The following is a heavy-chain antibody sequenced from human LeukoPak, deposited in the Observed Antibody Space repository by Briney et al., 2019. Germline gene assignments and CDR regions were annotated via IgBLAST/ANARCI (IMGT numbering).Heavy chain of an antibody. CDR3: ARDSNYYYYYWDV. D-gene: IGHD4-11*01. CDR1: GYNFTSYY. CDR2: INPSGGST. J-gene: IGHJ6*03. V-gene: IGHV1-46*01. Sequence: ASVTVSCKASGYNFTSYYMHWVRQPPAQGLEGMGIINPSGGSTSYAQKFQDRVTMTRDMSTSTVYMELSSLRPEDTAVYYCARDSNYYYYYWDVWGKGTTVSVSS.